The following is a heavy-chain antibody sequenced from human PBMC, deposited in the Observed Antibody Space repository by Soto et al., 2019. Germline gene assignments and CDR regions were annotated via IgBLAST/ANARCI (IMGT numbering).Heavy chain of an antibody. D-gene: IGHD3-22*01. J-gene: IGHJ3*02. CDR2: IIPIFGTA. V-gene: IGHV1-69*12. CDR3: ARDSPHYDSSGYYGDAFDI. Sequence: QVQLVQSGAEVKKPGSSVKVSCKASGGTFSSYAISWVRQAPGQGLEWMGGIIPIFGTANYAQKFQGRVTITADESTSTAYMELSSLRSEDTAVHYCARDSPHYDSSGYYGDAFDIWGQGTMVTVSS. CDR1: GGTFSSYA.